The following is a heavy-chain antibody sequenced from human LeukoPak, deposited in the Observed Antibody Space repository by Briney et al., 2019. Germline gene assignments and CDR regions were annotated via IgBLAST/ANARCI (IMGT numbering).Heavy chain of an antibody. CDR1: GGSFSGYY. J-gene: IGHJ6*03. CDR3: ARFRGIYYYYMDV. CDR2: INHSGST. Sequence: PSETLSLTCAVYGGSFSGYYWSWIRQPPGKGLERIGEINHSGSTNYNPSLKSRVTISVDTSKNQFSLKLSSVTAADTAVYYCARFRGIYYYYMDVWGKGTTVTVSS. V-gene: IGHV4-34*01. D-gene: IGHD3-10*01.